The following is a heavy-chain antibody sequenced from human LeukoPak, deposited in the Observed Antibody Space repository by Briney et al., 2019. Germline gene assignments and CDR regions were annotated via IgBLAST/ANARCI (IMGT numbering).Heavy chain of an antibody. Sequence: ASVKVSCKASGYTFTSYYMHWVRQAPGQGLEWMGIINPSGGSTSYAQKFQGRVTMTRDTSTSTVYMELSSLRSEDTAVYYCARAAVYYDFWSGYYPPSFLDHWGQGTLVTVSS. D-gene: IGHD3-3*01. CDR1: GYTFTSYY. V-gene: IGHV1-46*03. CDR3: ARAAVYYDFWSGYYPPSFLDH. J-gene: IGHJ4*02. CDR2: INPSGGST.